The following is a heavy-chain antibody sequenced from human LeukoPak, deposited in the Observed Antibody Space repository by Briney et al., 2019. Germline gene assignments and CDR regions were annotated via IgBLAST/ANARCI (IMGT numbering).Heavy chain of an antibody. V-gene: IGHV4-59*01. CDR3: ARTYGDYYFDY. D-gene: IGHD4-17*01. Sequence: SETLSLTCAVYAGSFSGYNWSWIRQPPGKGLEWIGYTYSSGRTSDKSSPKSRVTTSVDTSKNQFFLRLSSVTAADAAVYYCARTYGDYYFDYWGQGSLVTVSS. CDR1: AGSFSGYN. CDR2: TYSSGRT. J-gene: IGHJ4*02.